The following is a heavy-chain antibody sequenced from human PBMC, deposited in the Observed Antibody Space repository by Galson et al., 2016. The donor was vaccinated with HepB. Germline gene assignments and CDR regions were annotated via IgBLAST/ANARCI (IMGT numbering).Heavy chain of an antibody. CDR1: GFTFSSFG. V-gene: IGHV3-33*06. CDR3: AKESGLWNVKTDFDY. J-gene: IGHJ4*02. CDR2: IWYDGSNK. Sequence: SLRLSCAASGFTFSSFGMYWVRQAPGKGLEWVAVIWYDGSNKYYADSVKGRFTISRDNSKNTLYLQINSLRADDTAVYYCAKESGLWNVKTDFDYWGQGTVVTVSS. D-gene: IGHD1-1*01.